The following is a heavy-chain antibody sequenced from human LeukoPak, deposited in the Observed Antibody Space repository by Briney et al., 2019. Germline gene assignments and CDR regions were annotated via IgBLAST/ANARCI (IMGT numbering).Heavy chain of an antibody. J-gene: IGHJ4*02. D-gene: IGHD1-1*01. CDR3: ASGNYYFDY. V-gene: IGHV3-23*01. Sequence: GGSLRLSCAASGFTFSSYAMSWVRQAPGKGLEWVSAITDSDTNTYYADSVRGRFTISRDNAKNSLYLQMNSLRAEDTAVYYCASGNYYFDYWGQGTLVTVSS. CDR2: ITDSDTNT. CDR1: GFTFSSYA.